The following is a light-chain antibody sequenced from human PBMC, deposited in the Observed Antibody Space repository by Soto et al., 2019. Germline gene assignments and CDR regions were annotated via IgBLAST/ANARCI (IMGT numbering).Light chain of an antibody. CDR1: SSDVGSYNL. CDR2: EGN. V-gene: IGLV2-23*01. J-gene: IGLJ3*02. Sequence: QSALTQPASVSGSPGQSITIPCTGTSSDVGSYNLVSWYQQHPGKAPKLMIYEGNKRPSGVSNRFSGSRSGHTASLTISGLHAEDEADYYCCSYAGSSTFWVFGGGTKVTVL. CDR3: CSYAGSSTFWV.